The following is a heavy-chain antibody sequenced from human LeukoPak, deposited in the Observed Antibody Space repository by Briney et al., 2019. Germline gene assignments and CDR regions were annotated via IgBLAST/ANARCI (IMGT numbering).Heavy chain of an antibody. CDR1: GGSITSYY. V-gene: IGHV4-59*12. CDR2: FYYSGST. Sequence: SETLSLTCTVSGGSITSYYWSWVRQTPGKGLEWIGYFYYSGSTNYNPSLKSRVTISVDTSKNQFSLKLSSVTAADTAVYYCARDRGYYDSSGFDYWGQGTLVTVSS. D-gene: IGHD3-22*01. J-gene: IGHJ4*02. CDR3: ARDRGYYDSSGFDY.